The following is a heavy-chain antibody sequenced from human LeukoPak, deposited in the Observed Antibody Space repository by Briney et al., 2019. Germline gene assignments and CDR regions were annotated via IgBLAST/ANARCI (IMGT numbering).Heavy chain of an antibody. V-gene: IGHV3-74*01. Sequence: GGSLRLSCAASGFTFSAYWMHWVRQAPGKGLVWVSRINSDGGDTTYADSVKGRFTISRDNSKNTLYLQMNSLRAEDTAVYYCARDRGAVAGEIGYWGQGTLVTVSS. D-gene: IGHD6-19*01. J-gene: IGHJ4*02. CDR2: INSDGGDT. CDR1: GFTFSAYW. CDR3: ARDRGAVAGEIGY.